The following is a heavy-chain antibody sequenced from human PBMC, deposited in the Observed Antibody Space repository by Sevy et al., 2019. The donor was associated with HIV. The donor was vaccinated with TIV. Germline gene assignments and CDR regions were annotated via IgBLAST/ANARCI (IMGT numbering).Heavy chain of an antibody. V-gene: IGHV4-61*02. CDR3: ARDWRSSSSVRLAQTNWFDP. J-gene: IGHJ5*02. CDR1: GGSISSGSYY. Sequence: TLSLTCTVSGGSISSGSYYWSWIRQPAGKGLEWIGRIYTSGSTNYNPSLKSRVTMSVDTSKNQFSLKLSSVTAADTAVYYCARDWRSSSSVRLAQTNWFDPWGQGTLVTVSS. D-gene: IGHD6-6*01. CDR2: IYTSGST.